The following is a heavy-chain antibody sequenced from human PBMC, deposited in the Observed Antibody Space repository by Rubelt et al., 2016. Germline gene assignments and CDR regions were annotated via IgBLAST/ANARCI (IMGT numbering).Heavy chain of an antibody. CDR2: ISYDGSNK. D-gene: IGHD2-21*02. V-gene: IGHV3-30*04. J-gene: IGHJ5*02. CDR1: GFTFSSYA. Sequence: QVQLVESGGGVVQPGRSLRLSCAASGFTFSSYAMHWVRQAPGKGLEWVAVISYDGSNKYYADSVKGRFTISRDNSKNTLYLQMNSLRAEDTAVYYCARDGGILCGGDCYNWFDPWGQGTLVTVSS. CDR3: ARDGGILCGGDCYNWFDP.